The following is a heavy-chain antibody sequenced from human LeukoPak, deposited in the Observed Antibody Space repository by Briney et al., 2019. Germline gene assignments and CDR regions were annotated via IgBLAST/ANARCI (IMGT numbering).Heavy chain of an antibody. J-gene: IGHJ1*01. V-gene: IGHV3-30*18. Sequence: GGSLRLSCAASGFTFSSYGMHWVRQAPGKGLEWVAVISYDGSNKYYADSVKGRFTISRDNSRNTLYLQMNSLRTEDTAIYYCAKEDVVVITIRYFQHWGQGTLVTVSS. CDR1: GFTFSSYG. CDR2: ISYDGSNK. D-gene: IGHD3-22*01. CDR3: AKEDVVVITIRYFQH.